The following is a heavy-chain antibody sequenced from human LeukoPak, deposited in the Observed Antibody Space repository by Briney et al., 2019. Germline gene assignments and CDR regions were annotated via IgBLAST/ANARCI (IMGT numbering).Heavy chain of an antibody. D-gene: IGHD1-26*01. Sequence: PGGSLRLSCAASGFTFSSYAMSWVRQAPGKGLEWVSAISGSGGSTYYADSVKGRFTISRDNSKNTLYLQMSSLRAEDTAVYYCAKVELSIGATDYWGQGTLVTVSS. CDR1: GFTFSSYA. CDR2: ISGSGGST. CDR3: AKVELSIGATDY. J-gene: IGHJ4*02. V-gene: IGHV3-23*01.